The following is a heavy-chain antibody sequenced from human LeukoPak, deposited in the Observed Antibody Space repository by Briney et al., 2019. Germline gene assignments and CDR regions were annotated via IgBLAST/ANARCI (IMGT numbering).Heavy chain of an antibody. J-gene: IGHJ6*03. V-gene: IGHV4-4*09. Sequence: SATLSLTCAVFGASLNSDYWSWIRQPPGKGLEWIGYIQSSGTTNYNTSFKSRVTISIHASKNQFSLELTSMTAADTALYYCARQVKSWFGEIYYMDVWGKGTTVIVSS. D-gene: IGHD3-10*01. CDR1: GASLNSDY. CDR2: IQSSGTT. CDR3: ARQVKSWFGEIYYMDV.